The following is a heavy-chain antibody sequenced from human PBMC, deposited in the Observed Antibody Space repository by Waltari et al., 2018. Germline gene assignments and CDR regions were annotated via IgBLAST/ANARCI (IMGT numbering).Heavy chain of an antibody. CDR3: ARGLYSSSWTFDY. D-gene: IGHD6-13*01. Sequence: QVQLVQSGAEVKKPGASVKVSCKASGYTFTSCAMHWVRPAPGQRLEWMGWINAGNGNTKYSQKFQGRVTITRDTSASTAYMELSSLRSEDTAVYYCARGLYSSSWTFDYWGQGTLVTVSS. J-gene: IGHJ4*02. CDR1: GYTFTSCA. V-gene: IGHV1-3*01. CDR2: INAGNGNT.